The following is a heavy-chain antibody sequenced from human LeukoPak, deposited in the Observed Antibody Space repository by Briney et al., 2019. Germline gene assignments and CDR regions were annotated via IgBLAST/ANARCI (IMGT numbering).Heavy chain of an antibody. CDR1: EFRFTNYW. CDR3: AIHEQQLVPFDY. CDR2: IYPGDSDT. D-gene: IGHD6-13*01. Sequence: GESLKISCKGSEFRFTNYWIGWERQMPGKGLEWMGIIYPGDSDTRFCPSFQGQVTISADKSISPAYLPWSRPEASAHALVLCAIHEQQLVPFDYGGQGTVVTVSS. J-gene: IGHJ4*02. V-gene: IGHV5-51*01.